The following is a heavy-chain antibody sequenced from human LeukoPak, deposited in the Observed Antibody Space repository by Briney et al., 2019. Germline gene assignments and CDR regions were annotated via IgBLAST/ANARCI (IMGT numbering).Heavy chain of an antibody. J-gene: IGHJ4*02. CDR3: ARDLCTTTSCLDY. CDR2: IWYDGSKK. Sequence: GGSLRLSCAASGFTFSNYGMLWVRQAPGKGLEWVAVIWYDGSKKYYADSVKGRFTISRDDSKNTLYLQMNSLRAEDTAVYYCARDLCTTTSCLDYWGQGTLVTVSS. V-gene: IGHV3-33*01. D-gene: IGHD2-2*01. CDR1: GFTFSNYG.